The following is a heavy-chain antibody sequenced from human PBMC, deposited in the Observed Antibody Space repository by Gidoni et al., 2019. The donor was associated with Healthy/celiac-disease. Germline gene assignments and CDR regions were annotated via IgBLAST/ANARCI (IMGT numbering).Heavy chain of an antibody. V-gene: IGHV3-15*01. J-gene: IGHJ4*02. CDR3: TTFLAYDSSGYHDY. Sequence: EVQLVASGGGLVKPRGSLRLSCAASGFTSSNAWMSWVRQAPGQGLEWVGRIKSKTDGGTTDYAAHVKGRFTISRDDSKNTLYLQMNSLKTEDTAVYYCTTFLAYDSSGYHDYWSQGTLVTVSS. CDR1: GFTSSNAW. CDR2: IKSKTDGGTT. D-gene: IGHD3-22*01.